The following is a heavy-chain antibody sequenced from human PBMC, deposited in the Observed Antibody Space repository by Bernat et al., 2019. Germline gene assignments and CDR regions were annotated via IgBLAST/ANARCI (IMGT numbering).Heavy chain of an antibody. CDR2: MNPDGSEK. J-gene: IGHJ4*02. Sequence: EVQLVESGGGLVQPGGYLRLSCVVSGLTFNSSWMNWVRQAPGKGLEWVASMNPDGSEKWYVDSVKGRFTISRDNAKNSLSLQMNSLRAEDTAVCDCARDRAFKSWDYWGQGTLVTVSS. V-gene: IGHV3-7*01. CDR3: ARDRAFKSWDY. D-gene: IGHD3-3*02. CDR1: GLTFNSSW.